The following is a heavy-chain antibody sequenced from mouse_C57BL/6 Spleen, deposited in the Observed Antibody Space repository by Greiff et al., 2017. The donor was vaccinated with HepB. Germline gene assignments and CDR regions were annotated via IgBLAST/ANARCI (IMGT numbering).Heavy chain of an antibody. J-gene: IGHJ4*01. CDR1: GFTFSDAW. CDR3: TRNYGSSYGRAMDY. Sequence: DVQLVESGGGLVQPGGSMKLSCAASGFTFSDAWMDWVRQSPEKGLEWVAEIRNKANNHATYYAESVKGRFTISRDDSKSSVYLQMNSLRAEDTGIYYCTRNYGSSYGRAMDYWGQGTSVTVSS. V-gene: IGHV6-6*01. CDR2: IRNKANNHAT. D-gene: IGHD1-1*01.